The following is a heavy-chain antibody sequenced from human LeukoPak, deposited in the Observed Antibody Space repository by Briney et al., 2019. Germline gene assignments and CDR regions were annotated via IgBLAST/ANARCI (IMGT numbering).Heavy chain of an antibody. CDR1: GYTFTSYG. CDR3: ARGGDMRVVGAFDI. Sequence: ASVKVSCKASGYTFTSYGINWVRQAPGQGLEWTGWISAYNGNTSYAQKLQGRVTMTRDTSTSTVYMELRSLRSDDTALYYCARGGDMRVVGAFDIWGQGTMVTVSS. J-gene: IGHJ3*02. D-gene: IGHD3-22*01. CDR2: ISAYNGNT. V-gene: IGHV1-18*01.